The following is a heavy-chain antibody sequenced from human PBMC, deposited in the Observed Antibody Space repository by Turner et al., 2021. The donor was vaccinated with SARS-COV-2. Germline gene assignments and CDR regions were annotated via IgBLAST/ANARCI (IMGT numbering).Heavy chain of an antibody. CDR3: ARHSPELRGDYFDY. CDR1: GGSISSISYY. J-gene: IGHJ4*02. D-gene: IGHD1-26*01. CDR2: NIYSGGT. V-gene: IGHV4-39*01. Sequence: QLQLQESGPGLVKPSKTLSLTCTVSGGSISSISYYWGWIRQPPGKGLERIGTNIYSGGTYYNTSLNSRVTISVDTSKNQFSLKLSCVTAADTAVYYCARHSPELRGDYFDYWGQGTLVTVSS.